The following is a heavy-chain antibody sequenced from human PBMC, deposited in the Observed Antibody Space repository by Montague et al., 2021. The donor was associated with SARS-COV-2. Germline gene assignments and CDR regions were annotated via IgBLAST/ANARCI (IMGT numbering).Heavy chain of an antibody. V-gene: IGHV3-23*01. Sequence: SLRLSCAASGFTFSSHAMSWVRQAPGRGLEWVSGIGDSGDSTYYADSVKGRFTISGDNSNNMLYLQMISLRVEDTAAYYCARHFQSGSYGAYYYYGMDVWGQGTTVTVSS. CDR2: IGDSGDST. CDR3: ARHFQSGSYGAYYYYGMDV. D-gene: IGHD1-26*01. CDR1: GFTFSSHA. J-gene: IGHJ6*02.